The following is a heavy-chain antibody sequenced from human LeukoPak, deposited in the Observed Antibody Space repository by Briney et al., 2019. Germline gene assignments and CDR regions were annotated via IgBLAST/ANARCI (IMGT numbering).Heavy chain of an antibody. CDR3: ARALSSSWIDY. Sequence: SQTLSLTCTVSGGSISGGGYYWSWIRQHPGKGLEWIGYIYYSGSTYYNPSLKSRVTISVDTSKNQFSLKLSSVTAADTAVYYCARALSSSWIDYWGQGTLVTVSS. CDR2: IYYSGST. D-gene: IGHD6-13*01. V-gene: IGHV4-31*03. CDR1: GGSISGGGYY. J-gene: IGHJ4*02.